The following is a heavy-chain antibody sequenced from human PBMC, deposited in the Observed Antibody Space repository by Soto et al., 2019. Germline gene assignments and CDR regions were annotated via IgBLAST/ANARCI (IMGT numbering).Heavy chain of an antibody. CDR3: AKGGRQWLVTSDFNY. CDR1: GFTFSDYA. V-gene: IGHV3-30*18. J-gene: IGHJ4*02. D-gene: IGHD6-19*01. Sequence: VQLVESGGGVVQPGRSLRLSCAASGFTFSDYAMHWVRQAPGKGLEWVAAVSHDGRNTHYADSVKGRFTISRDSSKSTVSLEMTSLRAEDTAVYYCAKGGRQWLVTSDFNYWGQGALVTVSS. CDR2: VSHDGRNT.